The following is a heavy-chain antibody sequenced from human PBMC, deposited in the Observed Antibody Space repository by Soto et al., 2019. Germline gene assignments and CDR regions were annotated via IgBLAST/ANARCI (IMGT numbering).Heavy chain of an antibody. CDR1: GYTFTSYG. Sequence: GASVKVSCKASGYTFTSYGISWVRQAPGQGLEWMGWISAYNGNTNYAQKLQGRVTMTTDTSTSTAYMELRSLRSDDTAVYYCARRIAVAPQVNWFDPWGQGTLVTVSS. CDR3: ARRIAVAPQVNWFDP. CDR2: ISAYNGNT. J-gene: IGHJ5*02. D-gene: IGHD6-19*01. V-gene: IGHV1-18*01.